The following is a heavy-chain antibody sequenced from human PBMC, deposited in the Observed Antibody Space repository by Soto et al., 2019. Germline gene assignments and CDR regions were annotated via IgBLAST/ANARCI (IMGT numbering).Heavy chain of an antibody. CDR1: GFTFSSYW. CDR3: ARKMNYDFMYYYYGMDV. Sequence: RWSLRLCCSASGFTFSSYWMHWFRQAPGKGLVWVSRINSDGSSTSYADSVKGRFTISRDNAKNTLYLQMNSLRAEDTAVYYCARKMNYDFMYYYYGMDVWGQGTTVTVSS. J-gene: IGHJ6*02. CDR2: INSDGSST. V-gene: IGHV3-74*01. D-gene: IGHD3-3*01.